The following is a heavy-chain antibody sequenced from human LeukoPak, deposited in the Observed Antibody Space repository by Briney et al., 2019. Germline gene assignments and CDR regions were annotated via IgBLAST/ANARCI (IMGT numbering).Heavy chain of an antibody. D-gene: IGHD3-3*01. CDR1: GFTFSSYG. CDR3: AKIYAQYYDFWSGPFDY. Sequence: GGSLRLSCAASGFTFSSYGMSWVRQAPGKGLEWVSVISGSGDITYYTDSVKGRFTISRDNSKNTLYLQMNSLRAEDTAVYYCAKIYAQYYDFWSGPFDYWGQGTLVTVSS. J-gene: IGHJ4*02. CDR2: ISGSGDIT. V-gene: IGHV3-23*01.